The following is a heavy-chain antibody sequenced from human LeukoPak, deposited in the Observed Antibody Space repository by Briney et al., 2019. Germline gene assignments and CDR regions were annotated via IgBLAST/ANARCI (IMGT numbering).Heavy chain of an antibody. J-gene: IGHJ4*02. D-gene: IGHD3-9*01. Sequence: PSETLSLTCTVSGGSISSYYWSWIRQPAGKGLEWIGRIYTSGSTNYNPSLKSRVTISVDKSKNQFSLKLSSVTAADTAVYYRARENYDILTGYSYFDYWGQGTLVTVSS. CDR3: ARENYDILTGYSYFDY. CDR1: GGSISSYY. CDR2: IYTSGST. V-gene: IGHV4-4*07.